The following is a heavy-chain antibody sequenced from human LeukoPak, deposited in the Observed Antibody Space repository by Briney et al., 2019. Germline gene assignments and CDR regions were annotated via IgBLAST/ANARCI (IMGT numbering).Heavy chain of an antibody. CDR3: ARQRPSAPPGGY. CDR2: INHSGST. D-gene: IGHD2-15*01. Sequence: SETLSLTCAVYGGSFSGYYWSWIRQPPGKGLEWIGEINHSGSTNYNPSLKSRVTISVDTSKNQFSLKLSSVTAADTAVYYCARQRPSAPPGGYRGQGTLVTVSS. V-gene: IGHV4-34*01. J-gene: IGHJ4*02. CDR1: GGSFSGYY.